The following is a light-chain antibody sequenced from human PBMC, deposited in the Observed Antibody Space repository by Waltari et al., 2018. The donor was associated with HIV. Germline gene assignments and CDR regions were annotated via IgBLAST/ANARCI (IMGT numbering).Light chain of an antibody. V-gene: IGLV2-14*01. Sequence: QSALTQPAPVSGSPGQSITLPCTGTSSDVGCYNCVSWYQQHPGKAPKLMIYDVSNRPSGVSNRFSGSKSGNTASLTISGLQAEDEADYYCSSYTSSSTLVFGGGTKLTVL. CDR2: DVS. CDR1: SSDVGCYNC. CDR3: SSYTSSSTLV. J-gene: IGLJ3*02.